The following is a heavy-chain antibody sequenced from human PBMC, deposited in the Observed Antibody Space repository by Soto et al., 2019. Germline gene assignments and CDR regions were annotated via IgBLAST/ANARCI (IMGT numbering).Heavy chain of an antibody. V-gene: IGHV1-24*01. CDR3: ATSVAFGELSYPTDAFDI. D-gene: IGHD3-10*01. Sequence: GASVKVSCKVSGYTLTELSMHWVRQAPGKRLEWMGGFDPEDGETIYAQKFQGRVTMTEDTSTDTAYMELSSLRSEDTAVYYCATSVAFGELSYPTDAFDIWGQGTMVTVSS. CDR2: FDPEDGET. CDR1: GYTLTELS. J-gene: IGHJ3*02.